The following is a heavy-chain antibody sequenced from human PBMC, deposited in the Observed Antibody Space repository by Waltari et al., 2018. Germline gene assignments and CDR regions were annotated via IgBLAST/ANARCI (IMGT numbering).Heavy chain of an antibody. CDR2: IIPIVGTA. CDR1: GGTFSSYA. Sequence: QVQLVQSGAEVKKPGSSVRVSCKASGGTFSSYAISWVRQAPGQGLEWMGRIIPIVGTANYEQKFQGRVTITADKSTSTAYMERSSLRSEDTAVYYCASAQNGFWSGYYRVIAFDIWGQGTMVTVSS. J-gene: IGHJ3*02. D-gene: IGHD3-3*01. V-gene: IGHV1-69*08. CDR3: ASAQNGFWSGYYRVIAFDI.